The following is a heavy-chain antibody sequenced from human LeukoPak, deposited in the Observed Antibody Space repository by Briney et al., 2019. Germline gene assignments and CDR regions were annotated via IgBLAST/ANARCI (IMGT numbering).Heavy chain of an antibody. J-gene: IGHJ5*01. D-gene: IGHD4-17*01. V-gene: IGHV4-59*08. CDR3: AKRIIEARENGDSNWLDP. CDR1: GDSITNSY. CDR2: ISYGGST. Sequence: SETLSLTCTVSGDSITNSYWNWIRQPPGRGLEWIGRISYGGSTNYNPSLKSRVITSRDTSKNQFSLELTSVTAADTAIYYCAKRIIEARENGDSNWLDPWGQGTLVTVSS.